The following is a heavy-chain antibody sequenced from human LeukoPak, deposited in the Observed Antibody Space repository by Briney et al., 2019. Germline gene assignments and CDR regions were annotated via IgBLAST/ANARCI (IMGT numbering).Heavy chain of an antibody. CDR3: ARSSFDP. CDR1: GFTFSSYA. V-gene: IGHV3-30*01. Sequence: GRSLRLSCAASGFTFSSYAMHWVRQAPGKGLEWVAVISYDGSNKYYADSVKGRFTNSRDNSKNTLYLQMNSLRAEDTAVYYCARSSFDPWGQGTLATVSS. J-gene: IGHJ5*02. CDR2: ISYDGSNK.